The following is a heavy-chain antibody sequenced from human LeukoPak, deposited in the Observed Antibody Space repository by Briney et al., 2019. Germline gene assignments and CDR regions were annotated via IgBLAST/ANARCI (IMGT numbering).Heavy chain of an antibody. CDR1: GFTFSSYA. D-gene: IGHD1-26*01. Sequence: GGSLRLSCAASGFTFSSYAMSWVRQAPGKGLEWVSAISGSGGSTYYADSVKGRFTISRDNSKNTLYLQMNSLRAEDTAVYYCAKDTRYSGSDYFVFDYWGQGTLVTVSS. J-gene: IGHJ4*02. CDR2: ISGSGGST. CDR3: AKDTRYSGSDYFVFDY. V-gene: IGHV3-23*01.